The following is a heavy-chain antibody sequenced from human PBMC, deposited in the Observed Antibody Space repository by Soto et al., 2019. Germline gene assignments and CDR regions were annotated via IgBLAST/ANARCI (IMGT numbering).Heavy chain of an antibody. CDR1: GGSTSSGGYY. J-gene: IGHJ6*02. D-gene: IGHD2-15*01. CDR3: ARDSAGASLKLLQGSGMHV. CDR2: IYYSGST. V-gene: IGHV4-31*03. Sequence: SETLSLTCSVSGGSTSSGGYYCSWIRQHPGKGLEWIGYIYYSGSTYYNPSLKSRVTISVDTSKNQFSLKLSSVTAADTAVYYCARDSAGASLKLLQGSGMHVCGQRTPVPVSS.